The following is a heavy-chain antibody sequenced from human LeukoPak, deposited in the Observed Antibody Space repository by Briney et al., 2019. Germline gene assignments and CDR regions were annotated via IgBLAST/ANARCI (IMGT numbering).Heavy chain of an antibody. Sequence: GGSLRLSCAASGFTFSSYWMSWVRQAPGKGLEWVANIKQDGSEKYYVDSVKGRFTISRDNVKNSLYLQMNSLRAEDTAVYYCARSGSGSYSFNEFDYWGQGTLVTISS. CDR2: IKQDGSEK. J-gene: IGHJ4*02. V-gene: IGHV3-7*01. D-gene: IGHD3-10*01. CDR3: ARSGSGSYSFNEFDY. CDR1: GFTFSSYW.